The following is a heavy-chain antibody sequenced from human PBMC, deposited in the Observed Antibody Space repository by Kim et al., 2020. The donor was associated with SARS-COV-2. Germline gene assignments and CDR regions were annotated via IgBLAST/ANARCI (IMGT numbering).Heavy chain of an antibody. CDR3: ARGSYGSGSTPLP. J-gene: IGHJ5*02. D-gene: IGHD6-19*01. V-gene: IGHV3-48*02. Sequence: SPDSVKGRFTISRDNAKDSLYLQMNSLRDEDTAVYYCARGSYGSGSTPLPWGQGTLVTVSS.